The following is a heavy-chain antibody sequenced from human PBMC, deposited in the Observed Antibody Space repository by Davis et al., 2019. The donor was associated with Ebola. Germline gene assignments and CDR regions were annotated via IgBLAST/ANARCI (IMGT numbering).Heavy chain of an antibody. CDR2: IGANGRTI. V-gene: IGHV3-11*04. D-gene: IGHD2-2*01. CDR3: AREGKYRDESRTFDY. J-gene: IGHJ4*02. Sequence: GGSLRLSCVVSGFINDYYMSWIRQAPGKGLEWISYIGANGRTIKYADSVKGRFTISRDNSKNTLYLQMNSLRADDTAVYYCAREGKYRDESRTFDYWGQGTLVTVSS. CDR1: GFINDYY.